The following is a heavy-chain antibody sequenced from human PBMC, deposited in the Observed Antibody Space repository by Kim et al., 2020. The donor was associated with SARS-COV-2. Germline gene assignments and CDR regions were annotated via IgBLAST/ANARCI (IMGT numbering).Heavy chain of an antibody. CDR3: AKVKVTYYYGSGRDPGFDY. CDR1: GFTFSSYA. CDR2: ISGSGGST. D-gene: IGHD3-10*01. Sequence: GGSLRLSCAASGFTFSSYAMSWVRQAPGKGLEWVSAISGSGGSTYYADSVKGRFTISRDNSKNTLYLQMNSLRAEDTAVYYCAKVKVTYYYGSGRDPGFDYWGQGTLVTVSS. V-gene: IGHV3-23*01. J-gene: IGHJ4*02.